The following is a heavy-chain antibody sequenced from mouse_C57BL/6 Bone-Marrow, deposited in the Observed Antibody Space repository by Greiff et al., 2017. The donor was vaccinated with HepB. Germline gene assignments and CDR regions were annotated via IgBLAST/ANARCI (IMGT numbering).Heavy chain of an antibody. CDR3: AYYGSSYDY. CDR1: GYTFTSYW. J-gene: IGHJ2*01. CDR2: IHPNSGST. D-gene: IGHD1-1*01. V-gene: IGHV1-64*01. Sequence: QVHVKQSGAELVKPGASVKLSCKASGYTFTSYWMHWVKQRPGQGLEWIGMIHPNSGSTNYNEKFKSKATLTVDKSSSTAYMQLSSLTSEDSAVYYCAYYGSSYDYWGQGTTLTVSS.